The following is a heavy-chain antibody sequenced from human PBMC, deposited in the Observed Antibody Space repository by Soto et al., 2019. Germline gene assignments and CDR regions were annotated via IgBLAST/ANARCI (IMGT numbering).Heavy chain of an antibody. CDR2: ISSSSSYI. CDR3: ARDYSEYCSGGSCSADPYYFDY. Sequence: GSLRLSCAASGFTFSSYSMNWVRQAPGKGLEWVSSISSSSSYIYYADSVKGRFTISRDNAKNSLYLQMNSLRAEDTAVYYCARDYSEYCSGGSCSADPYYFDYWGQGTLVTVSS. V-gene: IGHV3-21*01. CDR1: GFTFSSYS. J-gene: IGHJ4*02. D-gene: IGHD2-15*01.